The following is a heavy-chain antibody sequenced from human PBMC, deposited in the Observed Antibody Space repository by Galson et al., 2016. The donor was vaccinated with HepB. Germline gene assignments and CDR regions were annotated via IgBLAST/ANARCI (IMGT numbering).Heavy chain of an antibody. J-gene: IGHJ5*02. CDR2: ISHSGTT. Sequence: SETLSLTCTVSGGSISSTNYFWGWVRQPPGKGLDWIGSISHSGTTNYNPSLRSRVTISADTTKNQISLSLTSVTATDTAEYYCASHGPKVCSWWGNWFDPWGQGTLVTVSS. CDR1: GGSISSTNYF. V-gene: IGHV4-39*01. D-gene: IGHD6-13*01. CDR3: ASHGPKVCSWWGNWFDP.